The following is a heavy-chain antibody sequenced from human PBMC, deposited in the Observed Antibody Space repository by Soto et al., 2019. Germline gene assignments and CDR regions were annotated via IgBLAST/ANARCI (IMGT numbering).Heavy chain of an antibody. D-gene: IGHD4-17*01. V-gene: IGHV3-9*01. CDR2: ISWNSGNL. J-gene: IGHJ6*03. CDR1: GFTFDDYA. CDR3: AKDKSTGEYSYYRYMDV. Sequence: DVQLVESGGGLVQPARSLRLSCAASGFTFDDYAMHWVRQAPGKGLEWVSGISWNSGNLDYADSVKGRFTISRDNAKNSLYLQMDSLRPEDTALYYCAKDKSTGEYSYYRYMDVWGKGTTVTVSS.